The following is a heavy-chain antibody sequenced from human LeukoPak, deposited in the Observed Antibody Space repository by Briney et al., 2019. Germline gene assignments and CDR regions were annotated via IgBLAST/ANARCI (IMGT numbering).Heavy chain of an antibody. J-gene: IGHJ4*02. D-gene: IGHD3-10*02. CDR3: SRDCPYVGLNGFDY. CDR2: IYTDCRT. V-gene: IGHV3-53*01. Sequence: PGGSLRLSCVASGFSVSNDYMSWVRQAPGKGLEWVSVIYTDCRTFFPDSVRGRFSISRDNPKNKLYIQINSLRVDDTAIYYCSRDCPYVGLNGFDYWGQGTLVTVTS. CDR1: GFSVSNDY.